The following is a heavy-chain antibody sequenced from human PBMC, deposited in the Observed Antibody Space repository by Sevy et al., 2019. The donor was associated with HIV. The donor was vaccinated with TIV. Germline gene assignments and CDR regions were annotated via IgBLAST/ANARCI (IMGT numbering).Heavy chain of an antibody. J-gene: IGHJ4*02. Sequence: ASVKVSCKVSGYTLTKLSMHWVRQAPGKGLEWMGSFDPEDGETIYAQKFQGRVTMTEDTSTDTAHMELRSLKSEDTAVYYCATTKDYYESSGSPFDYWGQGTLVTVSS. CDR2: FDPEDGET. V-gene: IGHV1-24*01. D-gene: IGHD3-22*01. CDR1: GYTLTKLS. CDR3: ATTKDYYESSGSPFDY.